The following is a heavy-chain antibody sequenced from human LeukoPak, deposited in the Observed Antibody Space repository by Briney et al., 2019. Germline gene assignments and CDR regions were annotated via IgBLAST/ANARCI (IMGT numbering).Heavy chain of an antibody. CDR1: GFILSGFA. Sequence: GGSLRLSCAASGFILSGFAMHWVRQAPGKGLEWVAVISYDGNKKDYADSVKGRFTISRDNSETTLYLQMNSLRPEDTAVYYCARVLERGSSWYGAFAIWGQGTMVTVSS. J-gene: IGHJ3*02. V-gene: IGHV3-30*04. CDR3: ARVLERGSSWYGAFAI. D-gene: IGHD6-13*01. CDR2: ISYDGNKK.